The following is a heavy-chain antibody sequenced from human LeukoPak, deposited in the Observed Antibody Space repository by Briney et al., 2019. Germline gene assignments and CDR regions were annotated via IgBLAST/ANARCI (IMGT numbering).Heavy chain of an antibody. CDR3: AKDPASSVAVTLGDY. CDR2: ISGSGGST. V-gene: IGHV3-23*01. D-gene: IGHD6-19*01. J-gene: IGHJ4*02. CDR1: GFTFSSYA. Sequence: GGSLRLSCAASGFTFSSYAMSWVRQAPGKGLEWVSAISGSGGSTYYADSVKGRFTISRDNSKNTLYLQMNSLRAEDTAVYYCAKDPASSVAVTLGDYWGQGTLVTVSS.